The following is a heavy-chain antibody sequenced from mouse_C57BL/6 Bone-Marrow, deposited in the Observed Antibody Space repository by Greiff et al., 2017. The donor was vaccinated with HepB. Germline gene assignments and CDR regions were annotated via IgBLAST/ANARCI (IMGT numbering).Heavy chain of an antibody. CDR1: GYSITSGYY. CDR2: ISYDGSN. J-gene: IGHJ1*03. V-gene: IGHV3-6*01. D-gene: IGHD1-1*01. CDR3: ARVLLWYFDG. Sequence: VQLKESGPGLVKPSQSLSLTCSVTGYSITSGYYWNWIRQFPGNKLEWMGYISYDGSNNYNPSLKNRISITRDTSKNQFFLKLNSVTTEDTATYYCARVLLWYFDGWGTGTTVTVSS.